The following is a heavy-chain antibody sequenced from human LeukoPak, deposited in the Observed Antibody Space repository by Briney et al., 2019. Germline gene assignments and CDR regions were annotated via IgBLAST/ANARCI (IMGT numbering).Heavy chain of an antibody. V-gene: IGHV3-11*04. Sequence: GGSLRLSCAASGFTFSDYYMGWIRQAPGKGLEWVSYISSSGSTIYYADSVKGRFTISRDNAKNSLYLQMNSLRAEDTAVYYCASASAGIAVAKYWGQGTLVTVSS. J-gene: IGHJ4*02. D-gene: IGHD6-19*01. CDR3: ASASAGIAVAKY. CDR1: GFTFSDYY. CDR2: ISSSGSTI.